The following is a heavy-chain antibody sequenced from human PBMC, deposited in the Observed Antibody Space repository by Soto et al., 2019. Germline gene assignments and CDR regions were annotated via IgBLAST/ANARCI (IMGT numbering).Heavy chain of an antibody. CDR1: GDSVSSNSAA. J-gene: IGHJ3*02. Sequence: PSQTLSLTCAISGDSVSSNSAAWNWIRQSPSRGLEWLGRTYYRSKWYNDYAVSVKSRITINPDTSKNQFSLQLNSVTPEDTAVYYCARESGYCSGGSCYAGAFDIWGQGTMVTV. CDR3: ARESGYCSGGSCYAGAFDI. CDR2: TYYRSKWYN. D-gene: IGHD2-15*01. V-gene: IGHV6-1*01.